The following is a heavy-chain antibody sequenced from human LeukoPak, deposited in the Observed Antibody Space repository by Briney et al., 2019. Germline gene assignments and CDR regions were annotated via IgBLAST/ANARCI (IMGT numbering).Heavy chain of an antibody. CDR1: GFTFSSYW. CDR2: IKQDGSEK. J-gene: IGHJ4*02. Sequence: GGSLRLSCAASGFTFSSYWMSWVRQAPGKGLEWVANIKQDGSEKYYVDSVKGRFTISRDNAKNSLYLQMNSLRAEDTAVYYCARAGPSIAVAGTRLDYWGQGTLVTVSS. CDR3: ARAGPSIAVAGTRLDY. V-gene: IGHV3-7*01. D-gene: IGHD6-19*01.